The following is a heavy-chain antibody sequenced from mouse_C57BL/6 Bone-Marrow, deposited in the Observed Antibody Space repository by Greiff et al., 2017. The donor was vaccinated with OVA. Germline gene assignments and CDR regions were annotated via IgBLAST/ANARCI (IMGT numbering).Heavy chain of an antibody. V-gene: IGHV1-9*01. Sequence: QVKLKQSGAELMKPGASVKLSCKASGYTFTGYGIEWVNQTPGNGLEWIGEILHGGGSTNYHEKFQGKATFTADTTSNNAYMQLSSLTTDDYAIYSGARWVDVADYIDYWGQGATLTVSS. J-gene: IGHJ2*01. CDR2: ILHGGGST. CDR1: GYTFTGYG. CDR3: ARWVDVADYIDY. D-gene: IGHD1-1*02.